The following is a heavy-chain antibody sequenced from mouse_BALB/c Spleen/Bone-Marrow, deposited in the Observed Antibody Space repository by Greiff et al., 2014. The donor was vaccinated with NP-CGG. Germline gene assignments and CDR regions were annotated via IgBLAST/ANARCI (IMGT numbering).Heavy chain of an antibody. CDR3: AIYYYGSSGFAY. CDR2: IDPANGNT. Sequence: EVKLMESGAELVKPGASVKLSCTASGFNIKDTYMHWVKQRPEQGLEWIGRIDPANGNTKYDPKFQGKATITADTSSNTAYLQLSSLTSEDTAVYYCAIYYYGSSGFAYWGQGTLVTASA. J-gene: IGHJ3*01. V-gene: IGHV14-3*02. CDR1: GFNIKDTY. D-gene: IGHD1-1*01.